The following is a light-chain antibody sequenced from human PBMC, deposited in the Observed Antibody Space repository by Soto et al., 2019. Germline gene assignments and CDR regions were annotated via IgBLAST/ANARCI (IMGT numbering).Light chain of an antibody. J-gene: IGLJ1*01. CDR3: NSYTRSTKYV. CDR2: EVT. CDR1: SSDVGAYDY. V-gene: IGLV2-14*01. Sequence: QSVLTQPASVSGSPGQSITVSCNGTSSDVGAYDYVSWYQHHPGKAPKLIIYEVTNRSSGVSNRLSGSKSGNTASLTISGLQAEDEADYYCNSYTRSTKYVFGTGTKVTVL.